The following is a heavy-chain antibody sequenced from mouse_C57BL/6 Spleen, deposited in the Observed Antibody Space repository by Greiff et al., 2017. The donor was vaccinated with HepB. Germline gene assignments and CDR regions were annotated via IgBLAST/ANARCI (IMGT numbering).Heavy chain of an antibody. Sequence: QVQLQQSGAELARPGASVKMSCKASGYTFTSYTMHWVKQRPGQGLEWIGYINPSSGYTKYNQKFKDKATLTADKACSTAYMQLSSLTSEDSAVYYCARFTTVVANGHYYAMDYWGQGTSVTVSS. V-gene: IGHV1-4*01. D-gene: IGHD1-1*01. CDR3: ARFTTVVANGHYYAMDY. CDR2: INPSSGYT. J-gene: IGHJ4*01. CDR1: GYTFTSYT.